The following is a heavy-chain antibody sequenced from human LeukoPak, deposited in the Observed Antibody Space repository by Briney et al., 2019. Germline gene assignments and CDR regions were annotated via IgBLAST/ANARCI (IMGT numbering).Heavy chain of an antibody. CDR2: INHSGST. CDR1: GGSFSGYY. D-gene: IGHD4-17*01. V-gene: IGHV4-34*01. Sequence: SETLSLTCAVYGGSFSGYYWSWIRQPPGKGLEWIGEINHSGSTNYNPSLKSRVTISVDTSKNQFSLKLSSVTAADTAVYYCARFSTVTNFDYWGQGTLVTVSS. CDR3: ARFSTVTNFDY. J-gene: IGHJ4*02.